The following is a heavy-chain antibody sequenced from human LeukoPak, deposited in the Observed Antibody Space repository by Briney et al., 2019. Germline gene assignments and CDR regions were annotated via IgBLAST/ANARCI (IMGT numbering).Heavy chain of an antibody. J-gene: IGHJ4*02. CDR2: ISSSSSYI. CDR3: ARDSPHCSSTSCYDY. V-gene: IGHV3-21*01. CDR1: GFTFSSYS. Sequence: GGSLRLSCAASGFTFSSYSMNWVRQAPGKGLEWVSSISSSSSYIYYADSVKGRFTISRDNAKNSLYLQMNSLRAEDTAVYYCARDSPHCSSTSCYDYWGQGTLVTVSS. D-gene: IGHD2-2*01.